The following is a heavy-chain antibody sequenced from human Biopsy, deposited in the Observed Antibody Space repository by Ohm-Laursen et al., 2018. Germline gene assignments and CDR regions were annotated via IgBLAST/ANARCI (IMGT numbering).Heavy chain of an antibody. Sequence: GTLSLTCSVSGGSISNYYWSWIRQPAGKGLEWIGRIYSSGSTNYNPSLKNRVTMSVDTSKNQFYLKLYSVTAADTAVYYCARGRRTSGWSYFDNWGQGALVIVSP. CDR3: ARGRRTSGWSYFDN. D-gene: IGHD6-19*01. CDR2: IYSSGST. V-gene: IGHV4-4*07. J-gene: IGHJ4*02. CDR1: GGSISNYY.